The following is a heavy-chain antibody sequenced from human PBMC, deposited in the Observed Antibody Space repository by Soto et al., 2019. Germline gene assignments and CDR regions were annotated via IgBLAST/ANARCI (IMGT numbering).Heavy chain of an antibody. CDR2: IIPIFGTA. D-gene: IGHD5-18*01. J-gene: IGHJ4*02. CDR1: GGTFSSYA. CDR3: ARGVPYSYGSYYFDY. V-gene: IGHV1-69*06. Sequence: QVQLVQSGAEVKKPGSSVKVSCKASGGTFSSYAISWVRQAPGQGLEWMGGIIPIFGTANYAQKFQGRVTITADKSRSTAYMELRSLRSEDTAVYYCARGVPYSYGSYYFDYWGQGTLVTVSS.